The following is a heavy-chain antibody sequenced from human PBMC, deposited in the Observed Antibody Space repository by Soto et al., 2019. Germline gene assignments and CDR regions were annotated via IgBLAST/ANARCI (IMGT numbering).Heavy chain of an antibody. CDR2: ISGSGGST. V-gene: IGHV3-23*01. Sequence: GGSLRLSCAASGFTFSSYAMSWVRQAPGKGLEWVSAISGSGGSTYYADSVKGRFTISRDNSKNTLYLQMNSLRAEDTAVYYCVMADSSGYYGPGAFDIWGQGTMVTVSS. D-gene: IGHD3-22*01. CDR3: VMADSSGYYGPGAFDI. J-gene: IGHJ3*02. CDR1: GFTFSSYA.